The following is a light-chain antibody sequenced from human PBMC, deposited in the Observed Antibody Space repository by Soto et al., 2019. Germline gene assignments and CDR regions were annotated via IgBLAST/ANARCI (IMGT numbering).Light chain of an antibody. V-gene: IGLV2-11*01. CDR1: TSDVGDYND. J-gene: IGLJ1*01. CDR2: DVS. Sequence: QSVLTQPRSVPGSPGQSVTISCTGTTSDVGDYNDVSWYQQHPGKAPKLMIYDVSKRPSGVPDRFSGSKSGNPASLTISGLQAEDEADYYCCSYAGTYTLVFGTGTKVTVL. CDR3: CSYAGTYTLV.